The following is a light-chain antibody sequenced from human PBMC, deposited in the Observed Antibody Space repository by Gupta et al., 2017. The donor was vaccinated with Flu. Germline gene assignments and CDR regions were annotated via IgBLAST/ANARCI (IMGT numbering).Light chain of an antibody. CDR3: QQRSNWPLYT. CDR2: DAS. Sequence: APLPLSPGERATLSCRASQSVSSYLAWYQQKPGQAPRLLIYDASNRATGIPARFSGSGSGTDFTLTISSLEPEDFAVYYCQQRSNWPLYTFGQGTKLEIK. CDR1: QSVSSY. J-gene: IGKJ2*01. V-gene: IGKV3-11*01.